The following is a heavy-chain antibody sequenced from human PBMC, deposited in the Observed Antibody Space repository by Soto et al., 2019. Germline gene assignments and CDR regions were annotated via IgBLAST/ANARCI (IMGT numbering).Heavy chain of an antibody. Sequence: ASVKVSCKASGYTFTTYQMHWVRQAPGQGLEWMGIVNPSSHSTSYAQKFQGRVTMTSDTSTSTVYMELSSLRSEDTAVYYCASDSSNWSSDYRSQGTLVTGSS. D-gene: IGHD6-6*01. CDR1: GYTFTTYQ. J-gene: IGHJ4*02. V-gene: IGHV1-46*01. CDR3: ASDSSNWSSDY. CDR2: VNPSSHST.